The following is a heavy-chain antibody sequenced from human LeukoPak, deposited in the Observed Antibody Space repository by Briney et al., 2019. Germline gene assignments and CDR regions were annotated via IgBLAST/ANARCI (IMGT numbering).Heavy chain of an antibody. D-gene: IGHD6-19*01. Sequence: GGSLRLFCAASGFTVNNNYMRWVRQAPGKGLEWVSVIYSDGSTYYADSVKGRFTISRDNSKNTLYLQMNSLKAEDTAVYYCARGASLYSSGWYYAYWGQGTLVTVSS. CDR2: IYSDGST. CDR1: GFTVNNNY. J-gene: IGHJ4*02. V-gene: IGHV3-53*05. CDR3: ARGASLYSSGWYYAY.